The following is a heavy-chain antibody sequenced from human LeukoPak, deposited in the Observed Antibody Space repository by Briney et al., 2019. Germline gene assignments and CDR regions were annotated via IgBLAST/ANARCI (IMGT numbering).Heavy chain of an antibody. CDR1: GFIFSDYW. CDR2: IKQDGSAK. CDR3: ARRYFDY. J-gene: IGHJ4*02. Sequence: GGSLRLSCVVSGFIFSDYWMSWVRQAPGKGLEWVANIKQDGSAKHYVDSVKGRFTISRDNAKNSLYLQMNSLRAEDTAIYYCARRYFDYWGQGTLVTVSA. V-gene: IGHV3-7*03.